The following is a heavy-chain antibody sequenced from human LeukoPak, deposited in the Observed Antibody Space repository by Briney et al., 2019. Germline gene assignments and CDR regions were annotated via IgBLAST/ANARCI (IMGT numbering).Heavy chain of an antibody. CDR1: GYTFTSYD. D-gene: IGHD3-22*01. V-gene: IGHV1-8*03. CDR3: ARDSTGYYFFDF. Sequence: ASVKVSCKASGYTFTSYDINWVRQATGQGPEWMGWMNPNSGHTGYAQKFQGRVTITRNTSISTAYMELRSLRSEDTAVYYCARDSTGYYFFDFWGQGTLVTVSS. J-gene: IGHJ4*02. CDR2: MNPNSGHT.